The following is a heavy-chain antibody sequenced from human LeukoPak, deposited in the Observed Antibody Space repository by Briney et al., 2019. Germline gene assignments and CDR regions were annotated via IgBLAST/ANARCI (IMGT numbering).Heavy chain of an antibody. CDR3: ASGVAVAGTGSWFDP. Sequence: PSETLSLTCTVSGGSISSYYWSWIRQPPGKGLEWIGYIYYSGSTNYKPSLKSRVTISVDTSKNQFSLKLSSVTAADTAVYYCASGVAVAGTGSWFDPWGQGTLVTVSS. J-gene: IGHJ5*02. CDR2: IYYSGST. CDR1: GGSISSYY. D-gene: IGHD6-19*01. V-gene: IGHV4-59*01.